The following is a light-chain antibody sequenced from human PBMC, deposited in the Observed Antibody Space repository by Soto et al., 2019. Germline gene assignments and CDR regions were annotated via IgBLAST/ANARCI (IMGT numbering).Light chain of an antibody. CDR1: SSDVGGYNY. CDR3: SSFAGTIFYV. CDR2: EVT. J-gene: IGLJ1*01. V-gene: IGLV2-8*01. Sequence: QPVLTQPPSASGSPGQSVTISCTGTSSDVGGYNYVSWYQQHPGKAPKLMIYEVTKRPSGVPDRFSGSKSGNTASLTVSGLQAEDEADYFCSSFAGTIFYVFGTGTKLTVL.